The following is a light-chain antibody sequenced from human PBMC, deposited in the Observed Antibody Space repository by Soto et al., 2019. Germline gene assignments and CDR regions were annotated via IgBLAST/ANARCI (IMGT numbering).Light chain of an antibody. J-gene: IGKJ4*01. CDR2: AVS. Sequence: EIVVTQSPATLSLSPGERATLSCRASQSVSSYLAWYQQKPGQAPRLLIFAVSSRATGIPDRFSGTGSGTDFTLTISRLEPEDFALYYCQQYGNSPLTFGGGTKVDIK. CDR3: QQYGNSPLT. V-gene: IGKV3-20*01. CDR1: QSVSSY.